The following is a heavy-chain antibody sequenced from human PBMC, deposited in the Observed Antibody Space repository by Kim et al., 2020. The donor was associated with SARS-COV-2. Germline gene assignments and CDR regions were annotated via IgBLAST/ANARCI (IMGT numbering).Heavy chain of an antibody. CDR3: AREVRRQQLEPDY. D-gene: IGHD6-13*01. CDR2: ISSSSSYI. V-gene: IGHV3-21*01. CDR1: GFTFSSYS. J-gene: IGHJ4*02. Sequence: GGSLRLSCAASGFTFSSYSMNWVRQAPGKGLEWVSSISSSSSYIYYADSVKGRFTISRDNAKNSLYLQMNSLRAEDTAVYYCAREVRRQQLEPDYWGQGTLVTVSS.